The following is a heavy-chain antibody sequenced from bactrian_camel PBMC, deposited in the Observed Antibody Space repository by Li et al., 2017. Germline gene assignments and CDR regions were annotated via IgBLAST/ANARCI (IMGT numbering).Heavy chain of an antibody. Sequence: VQLVESGRDSVQPGGSLRLSCAISGRSNENYFLAWFRQPPGKEREGVAAMYTGFGGGNIYYDDSVKGRFTISQDNSKNTLFLQMNSLKPEDTAMYYCATAYVGWGGRISDPNDYKYWGQGTQVTVS. D-gene: IGHD5*01. CDR1: GRSNENYF. V-gene: IGHV3S32*01. CDR2: MYTGFGGGNI. CDR3: ATAYVGWGGRISDPNDYKY. J-gene: IGHJ4*01.